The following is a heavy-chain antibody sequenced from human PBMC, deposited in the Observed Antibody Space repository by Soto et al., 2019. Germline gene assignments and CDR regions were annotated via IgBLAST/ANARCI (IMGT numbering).Heavy chain of an antibody. CDR1: RDTFTSYY. D-gene: IGHD3-3*01. J-gene: IGHJ5*02. V-gene: IGHV1-46*01. Sequence: QVLLMQSGAEVKKPGASVRISCKAPRDTFTSYYINWVRQAPGQGLEWMRVINPHGGSTLYAQHFRGRVSITRDSSTSTVYMELRSLTSEDTACYYCARSSGGNFGIIIEGTNWFAPWGQRTLNTVSS. CDR3: ARSSGGNFGIIIEGTNWFAP. CDR2: INPHGGST.